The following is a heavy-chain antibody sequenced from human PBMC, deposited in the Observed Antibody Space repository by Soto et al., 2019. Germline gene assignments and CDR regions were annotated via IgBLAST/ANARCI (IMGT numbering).Heavy chain of an antibody. V-gene: IGHV4-31*03. Sequence: QVQLRESGPGLVKPSQTLSLTCTVSGGSINSGGYYWNWIRQHPGKGLEWIGYMYSSGSTYYNPFLRSRVIISSDTSENHFSLKLSSVTAADTAVYFCARGDRKSGYSSSWVFDYWGQGTLVNVSS. CDR1: GGSINSGGYY. CDR2: MYSSGST. D-gene: IGHD6-13*01. J-gene: IGHJ4*02. CDR3: ARGDRKSGYSSSWVFDY.